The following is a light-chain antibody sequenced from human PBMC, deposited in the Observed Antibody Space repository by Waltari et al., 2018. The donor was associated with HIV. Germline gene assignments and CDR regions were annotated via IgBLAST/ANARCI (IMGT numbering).Light chain of an antibody. CDR1: APNIGSIY. J-gene: IGLJ3*02. V-gene: IGLV1-47*01. CDR3: AAWDDGLSGLWV. CDR2: RNN. Sequence: SVLPQLPSASGTPGQRVTISCFGCAPNIGSIYVQRVRQLPGTAPKRLIYRNNQRPSGVPDRFSGSKSGTSASLAISGLRSEDEADYYCAAWDDGLSGLWVFGGGTKLTVL.